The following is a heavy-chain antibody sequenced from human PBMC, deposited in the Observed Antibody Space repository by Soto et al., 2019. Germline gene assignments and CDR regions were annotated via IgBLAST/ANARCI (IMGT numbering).Heavy chain of an antibody. CDR1: GDSISSSFW. CDR2: IYHTEST. D-gene: IGHD4-17*01. J-gene: IGHJ4*02. V-gene: IGHV4-4*02. CDR3: ARYDFGTFDY. Sequence: QVLLQESGPGLVKPSGTLSLTSAVSGDSISSSFWWSWVRQPPGKGLEWIGEIYHTESTVYNPSLKSRVTISVDKSKNQFSLNLDSVTAAHTAVYYCARYDFGTFDYWGRGILVTVSS.